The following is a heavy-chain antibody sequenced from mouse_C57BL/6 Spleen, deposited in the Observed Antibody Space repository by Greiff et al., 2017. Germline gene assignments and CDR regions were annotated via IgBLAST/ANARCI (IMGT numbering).Heavy chain of an antibody. Sequence: QVQLQQSGAELVKPGASVKMSCKASGYTFTSYWITWVKQRPGHGLEWIGDIYPGSGSTNYNEKFKVKATLTVDTSSSTAYLQLSSLTADDSAVYYCARIVDYYFYCSFDVWGTGTTVTVSA. D-gene: IGHD1-1*01. V-gene: IGHV1-55*01. CDR1: GYTFTSYW. CDR2: IYPGSGST. CDR3: ARIVDYYFYCSFDV. J-gene: IGHJ1*03.